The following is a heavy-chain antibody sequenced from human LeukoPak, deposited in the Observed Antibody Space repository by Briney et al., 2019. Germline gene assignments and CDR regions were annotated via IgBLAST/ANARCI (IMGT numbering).Heavy chain of an antibody. CDR2: IYNSGST. Sequence: SETLSLTCTVSGGSISSGEHYWSWIRQAPGKGLEWIGHIYNSGSTHYNPSLKSRVTISVDTSKNQFSLKLSSVTAADTAVYYCARRPVGYRYSSSWFINWFDPWGQGTLVTVSS. CDR1: GGSISSGEHY. CDR3: ARRPVGYRYSSSWFINWFDP. V-gene: IGHV4-30-4*01. J-gene: IGHJ5*02. D-gene: IGHD6-13*01.